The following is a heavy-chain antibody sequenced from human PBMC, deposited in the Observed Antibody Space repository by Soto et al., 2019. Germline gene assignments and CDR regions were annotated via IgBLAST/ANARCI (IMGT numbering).Heavy chain of an antibody. J-gene: IGHJ6*02. D-gene: IGHD5-12*01. CDR3: ATPGGFGMDV. CDR1: GYNFATHW. Sequence: GESLKISCQGSGYNFATHWIGWVRHKAGKGLGWMGIIFPGDAETRYSPSFQGHITISADKSISIAYLRWSSRKASDTGMYYCATPGGFGMDVWGQGTTVTVSS. CDR2: IFPGDAET. V-gene: IGHV5-51*01.